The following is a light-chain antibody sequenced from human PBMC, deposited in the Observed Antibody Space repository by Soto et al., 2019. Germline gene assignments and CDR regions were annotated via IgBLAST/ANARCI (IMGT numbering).Light chain of an antibody. Sequence: AIQMTQSPSSLSASVGDRVTITCRASQGIRNDLGWYQQKPGKPPKLLIYAASSLQSGVPSRFIGSGSGTDFTLTISSLQPEDFATYYCLQDDNYPWTFGQGTKVEIK. CDR2: AAS. J-gene: IGKJ1*01. CDR3: LQDDNYPWT. V-gene: IGKV1-6*01. CDR1: QGIRND.